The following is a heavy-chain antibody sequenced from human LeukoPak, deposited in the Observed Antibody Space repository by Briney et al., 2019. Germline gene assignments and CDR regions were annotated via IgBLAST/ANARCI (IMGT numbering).Heavy chain of an antibody. CDR3: ARRRQEIIGGELILNWFDP. D-gene: IGHD1-7*01. V-gene: IGHV1-69*05. CDR2: IIPIFGTA. Sequence: SVKVSCKASGGTFSSYAISWVRQAPGQGLEWMGGIIPIFGTANYAQKFQGRVTITTDESTSTAYVELSSLRSEDTAVYYCARRRQEIIGGELILNWFDPWGQGTLVTVSS. CDR1: GGTFSSYA. J-gene: IGHJ5*02.